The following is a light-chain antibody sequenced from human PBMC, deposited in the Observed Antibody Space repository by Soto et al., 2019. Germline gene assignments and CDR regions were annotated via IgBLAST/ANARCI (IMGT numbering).Light chain of an antibody. V-gene: IGLV2-14*03. CDR1: NNDVGGYNY. CDR2: AVT. J-gene: IGLJ2*01. Sequence: QSVLTQPVSVSGSPGQSITISCTGTNNDVGGYNYVSWFQQHPGKAPKLLIYAVTSRPSGVSNRFSGSKSGNTASLTISGPRAEDEADYYCSSYTSPIGGVFGGGTKLPAL. CDR3: SSYTSPIGGV.